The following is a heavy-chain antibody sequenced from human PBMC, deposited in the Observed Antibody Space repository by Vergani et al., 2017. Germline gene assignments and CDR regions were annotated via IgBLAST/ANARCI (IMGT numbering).Heavy chain of an antibody. CDR1: DSSIMTNPY. D-gene: IGHD3-10*01. CDR2: IHHSGDT. CDR3: ARHRGSGGFFPSSYFYGMDV. V-gene: IGHV4-38-2*01. Sequence: QVPLQESGPGLVKPSETLTLTCDVSDSSIMTNPYWGWFRQSPGKGLEWIGCIHHSGDTHYNSSLKSRVSISIVSSSKFSLSLTSVTAADTAIYYYARHRGSGGFFPSSYFYGMDVWGHGTTVTVSS. J-gene: IGHJ6*02.